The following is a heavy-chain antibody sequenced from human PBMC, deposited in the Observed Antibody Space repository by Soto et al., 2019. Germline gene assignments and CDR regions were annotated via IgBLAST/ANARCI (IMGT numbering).Heavy chain of an antibody. CDR1: GFTFSDYA. D-gene: IGHD6-19*01. CDR3: AKGGGQWLVTSDFNY. CDR2: VSHDGRNT. V-gene: IGHV3-30*18. J-gene: IGHJ4*02. Sequence: GGSLRLSCAASGFTFSDYAMHWVRQAPGKGLEWVAVVSHDGRNTHYADSVKGRFTISRGSSKNTVSLEMTSLRAEDTAVYYCAKGGGQWLVTSDFNYWGQGALVTVSS.